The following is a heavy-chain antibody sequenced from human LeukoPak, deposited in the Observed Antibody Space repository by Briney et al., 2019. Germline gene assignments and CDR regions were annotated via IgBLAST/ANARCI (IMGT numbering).Heavy chain of an antibody. CDR2: ISTYNGNT. V-gene: IGHV1-18*01. CDR1: GYVFTSYG. J-gene: IGHJ4*02. CDR3: ARATARGIVVVMVPNEFDY. D-gene: IGHD3-22*01. Sequence: GASVKVSCKASGYVFTSYGISWVRQAPGQGLEWMAWISTYNGNTHYAQKFQGRVTLTTDTSTSTVDMELRSLRSDDTAVYYCARATARGIVVVMVPNEFDYWGQGTLVTVSS.